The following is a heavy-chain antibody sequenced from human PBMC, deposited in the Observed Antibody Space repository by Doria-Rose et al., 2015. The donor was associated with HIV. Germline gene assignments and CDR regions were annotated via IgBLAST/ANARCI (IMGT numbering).Heavy chain of an antibody. Sequence: QITLKESGPVLVKPTETLTLTCTVSGVSLSSPGMGVSWIRQPPGKALEWLANIFSDAERSYKTSLKSRLTISRGIAKSQVVLTMTDMDPVDTATYYCARIKSSRWYHKYYFDFWGQGTLVIV. J-gene: IGHJ4*02. CDR2: IFSDAER. CDR3: ARIKSSRWYHKYYFDF. V-gene: IGHV2-26*01. D-gene: IGHD6-13*01. CDR1: GVSLSSPGMG.